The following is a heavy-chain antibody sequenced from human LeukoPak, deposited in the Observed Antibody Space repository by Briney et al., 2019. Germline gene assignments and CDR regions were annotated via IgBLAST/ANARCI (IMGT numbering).Heavy chain of an antibody. CDR2: IIPILGIA. Sequence: ASVKVSCKASGGTFSGYTISWVRQAPGQGLEWMGRIIPILGIANYAQKFQGRVTITADKSTSTAYMELSSLRSEDTAVYYCARDLARYCSSTSCHLSYYYYGMDVWGQGTTVTVSS. CDR1: GGTFSGYT. D-gene: IGHD2-2*01. V-gene: IGHV1-69*04. J-gene: IGHJ6*02. CDR3: ARDLARYCSSTSCHLSYYYYGMDV.